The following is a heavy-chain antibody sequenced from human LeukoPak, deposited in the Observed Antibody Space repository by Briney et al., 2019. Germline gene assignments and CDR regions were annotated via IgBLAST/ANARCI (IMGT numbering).Heavy chain of an antibody. CDR1: GGSISSSNW. J-gene: IGHJ4*02. Sequence: SGTLSLTCAVYGGSISSSNWWSGVRRHPGKGLEWIGEINHSGRTNYNPSLKSRVTISVDQPKDQFSLKLTSVTAADTAVYYCAGGIVTSGGADYWGQGTLVTVSS. V-gene: IGHV4-4*02. D-gene: IGHD2-15*01. CDR3: AGGIVTSGGADY. CDR2: INHSGRT.